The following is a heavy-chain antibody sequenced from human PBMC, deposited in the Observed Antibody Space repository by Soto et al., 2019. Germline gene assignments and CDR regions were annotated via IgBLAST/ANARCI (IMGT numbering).Heavy chain of an antibody. Sequence: ASEKVSCKVSGSTLTKSSMHWVRQAPGKGLELMGGFDPEDGETIYAQKFQGRVTMTEDTSTDTAYMELSSLRSEDTAVYYCATDLPYEFGPDWDPGTLVAVSS. CDR1: GSTLTKSS. D-gene: IGHD3-3*01. CDR3: ATDLPYEFGPD. CDR2: FDPEDGET. J-gene: IGHJ4*02. V-gene: IGHV1-24*01.